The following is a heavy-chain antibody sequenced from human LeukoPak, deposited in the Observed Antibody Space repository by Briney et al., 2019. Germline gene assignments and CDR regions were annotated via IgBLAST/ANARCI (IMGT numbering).Heavy chain of an antibody. V-gene: IGHV1-2*02. CDR1: GYTFTGYY. J-gene: IGHJ6*04. Sequence: GASVKVSCKASGYTFTGYYMHWVRQAPGQGLEWMGWINPNSGGTNYAQKFQGRVTMTRDTSISTAYMELSRLRSDDTAVYYCARAGVDYYGSTEPGDVWGEGTTVTISS. CDR3: ARAGVDYYGSTEPGDV. D-gene: IGHD3-10*01. CDR2: INPNSGGT.